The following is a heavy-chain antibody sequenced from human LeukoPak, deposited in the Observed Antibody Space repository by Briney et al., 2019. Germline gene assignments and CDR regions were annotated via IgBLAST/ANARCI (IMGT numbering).Heavy chain of an antibody. CDR3: AREGTVQDAFDI. V-gene: IGHV3-48*04. CDR2: ISSYGSTV. Sequence: GGSLRLSCAASGFTFSSYSMNWVRQAPGKGLEWVSYISSYGSTVYYADSVKGRFTISRDNAKNSLYLQMNSLRAEDTAVYYCAREGTVQDAFDIWGQGTMVTVSS. J-gene: IGHJ3*02. CDR1: GFTFSSYS. D-gene: IGHD3-10*01.